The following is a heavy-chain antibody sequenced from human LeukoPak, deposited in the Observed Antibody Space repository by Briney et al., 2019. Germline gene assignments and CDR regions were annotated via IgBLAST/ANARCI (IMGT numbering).Heavy chain of an antibody. CDR3: ARDRDLRGNAFDY. Sequence: GGSLRLSCAASGFTFSSYSMNWVRQAPGKGLEWVSYISSSSSTIYYADSVKGRFTISRDNAKNSLYLQMNSLRAEDTAVYYCARDRDLRGNAFDYWGQGTLVTVSS. CDR2: ISSSSSTI. J-gene: IGHJ4*02. V-gene: IGHV3-48*04. CDR1: GFTFSSYS. D-gene: IGHD3-16*01.